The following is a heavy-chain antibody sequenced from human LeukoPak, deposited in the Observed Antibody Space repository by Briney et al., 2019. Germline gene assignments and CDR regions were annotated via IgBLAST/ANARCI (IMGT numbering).Heavy chain of an antibody. Sequence: GASVKVSCKASGYTFTSYGISWVRQAPGQGLEWMGWISAYNGNTNYAQKLQGRVTMTTDTSTSTAYMELRSLRSDDTAVYYCARVSRTSMVRGVITFDHWGQGTLVSVSA. D-gene: IGHD3-10*01. CDR1: GYTFTSYG. J-gene: IGHJ4*02. CDR3: ARVSRTSMVRGVITFDH. V-gene: IGHV1-18*01. CDR2: ISAYNGNT.